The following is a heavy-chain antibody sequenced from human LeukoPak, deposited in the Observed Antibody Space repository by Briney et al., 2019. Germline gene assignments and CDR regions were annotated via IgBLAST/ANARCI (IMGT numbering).Heavy chain of an antibody. J-gene: IGHJ5*02. D-gene: IGHD3-10*01. CDR1: RFTFSSYG. V-gene: IGHV3-30*18. CDR2: ISYDGSNK. CDR3: AKGDLYGSGSYYPFDP. Sequence: GRSLRLSCAASRFTFSSYGMHWVRQAPGKGLEWVAVISYDGSNKYYADSVKGRFTISRDNSKNTLYLQMNSLRAEDTAVYYCAKGDLYGSGSYYPFDPWGQGTLVTVSS.